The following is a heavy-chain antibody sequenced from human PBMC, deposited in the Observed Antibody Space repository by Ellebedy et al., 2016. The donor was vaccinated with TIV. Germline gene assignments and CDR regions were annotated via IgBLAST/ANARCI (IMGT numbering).Heavy chain of an antibody. Sequence: AASVKVSCKASGYTFTGYYMHWVRQAPGQGLEWMGWINPNSGGTNYAQKFQGRVTMTRDTSISTAYMELSRLRSDDTAVYYCARDAPRIAAAGTPGWFDPWGQGTLVTVSS. CDR1: GYTFTGYY. CDR2: INPNSGGT. D-gene: IGHD6-13*01. CDR3: ARDAPRIAAAGTPGWFDP. J-gene: IGHJ5*02. V-gene: IGHV1-2*02.